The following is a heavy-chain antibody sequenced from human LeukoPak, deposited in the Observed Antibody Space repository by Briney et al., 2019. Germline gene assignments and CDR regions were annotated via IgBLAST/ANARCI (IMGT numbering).Heavy chain of an antibody. Sequence: PGGSLRLSCAGSGFPFGRYWMSWVRHAPGEGREWVASINQGGSRLLYLHSVTGRLLLSRDDAQSSLCLQITRQRVEHKAVYLCARLIDDVTKPEYRGQGTLVSVSS. J-gene: IGHJ4*02. CDR3: ARLIDDVTKPEY. V-gene: IGHV3-7*01. CDR2: INQGGSRL. CDR1: GFPFGRYW. D-gene: IGHD2-8*01.